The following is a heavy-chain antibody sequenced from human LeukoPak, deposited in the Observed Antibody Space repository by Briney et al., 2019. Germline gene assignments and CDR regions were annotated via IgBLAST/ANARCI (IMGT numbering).Heavy chain of an antibody. CDR1: GGTIRSYT. Sequence: SETLSLTCTASGGTIRSYTLNWVRQPPGKGLEWIGYIYYSGSTNYNPSLKSRVTISVDTSKNQFSLKLSSVTAADTAVYYCARSRVDRPHFVIWGQRTLVTVSP. V-gene: IGHV4-59*08. CDR3: ARSRVDRPHFVI. CDR2: IYYSGST. D-gene: IGHD6-6*01. J-gene: IGHJ4*02.